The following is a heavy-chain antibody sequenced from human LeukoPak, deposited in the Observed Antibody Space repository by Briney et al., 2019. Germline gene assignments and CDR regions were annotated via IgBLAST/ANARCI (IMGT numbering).Heavy chain of an antibody. CDR2: IYYNGNT. V-gene: IGHV4-39*01. CDR1: GGSISSSSYY. Sequence: SETLSLTCTVSGGSISSSSYYWGWIRQPPGKGLEWIGSIYYNGNTYYNPSLKSRGTISVDTSKNQFSLKLSSVTAADTAVYYCARQSTAIGTFDYWGQGTLLPASS. CDR3: ARQSTAIGTFDY. J-gene: IGHJ4*02. D-gene: IGHD5-18*01.